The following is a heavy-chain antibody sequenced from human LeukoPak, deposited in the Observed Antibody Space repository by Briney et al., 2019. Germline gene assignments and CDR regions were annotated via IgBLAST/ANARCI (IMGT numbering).Heavy chain of an antibody. CDR2: ISAYNGNT. D-gene: IGHD6-13*01. CDR1: VYTFTSYG. V-gene: IGHV1-18*01. CDR3: VRSRAAANWFDP. Sequence: GASVKVSCKASVYTFTSYGISWVRQAPGQGLEWMGWISAYNGNTNYAQKLRGRVTMTTDTSTSTAYMELRSLRSDDTAVYYCVRSRAAANWFDPWGQGTLVTVSS. J-gene: IGHJ5*02.